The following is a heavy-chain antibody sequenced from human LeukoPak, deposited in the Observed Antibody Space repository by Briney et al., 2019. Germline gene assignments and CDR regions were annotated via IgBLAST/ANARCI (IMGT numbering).Heavy chain of an antibody. CDR3: TREQGSSWSQFDY. J-gene: IGHJ4*02. V-gene: IGHV3-49*04. Sequence: PGGSLRLSCTASGFTFGDYAMNWVRQAPGKGLEWVGFIRNKGYGGTTEYAASVKGRFTISRDDSKSIAYLQMNSLKTEDTAVYYCTREQGSSWSQFDYWGQGTLVTVSS. D-gene: IGHD6-13*01. CDR2: IRNKGYGGTT. CDR1: GFTFGDYA.